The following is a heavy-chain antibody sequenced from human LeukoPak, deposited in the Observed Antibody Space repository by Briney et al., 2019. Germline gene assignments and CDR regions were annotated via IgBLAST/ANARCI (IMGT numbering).Heavy chain of an antibody. CDR3: ARRPYYYDSLDYWGLDY. CDR2: INQDGSEK. J-gene: IGHJ4*02. Sequence: GGSLRLSCAASGFTFTTNWMTWVRQAPGKGLEWVATINQDGSEKYYVDSVKGRFTISRDNAKNSLFLQMNSLRAEDTAVYYCARRPYYYDSLDYWGLDYWGQGTLVTVSS. D-gene: IGHD3-22*01. V-gene: IGHV3-7*01. CDR1: GFTFTTNW.